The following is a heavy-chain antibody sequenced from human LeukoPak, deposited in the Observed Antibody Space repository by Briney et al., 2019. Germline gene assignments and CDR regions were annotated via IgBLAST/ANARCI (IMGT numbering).Heavy chain of an antibody. D-gene: IGHD2-15*01. CDR2: IKSKIDGGTT. Sequence: PGGSLKLSCAASGFTFSSAWLSWVRQSPGKGLEWVGRIKSKIDGGTTDYAAPVKGRFTISRDDSKNKLYLQMNSLKTEDTALYYCTTEGYCSGGNCYSYDNWGQGTLVTVSS. CDR3: TTEGYCSGGNCYSYDN. CDR1: GFTFSSAW. J-gene: IGHJ4*02. V-gene: IGHV3-15*01.